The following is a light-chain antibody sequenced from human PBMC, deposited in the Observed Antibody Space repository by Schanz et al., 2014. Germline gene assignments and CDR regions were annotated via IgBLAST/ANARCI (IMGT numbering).Light chain of an antibody. Sequence: QSVLTQPPSASGTPGQRVTISCSGSSSNIGSNPVYWYQQLPGTAPKLLIYSNNQRPSGVPDRFSGSKSGTSASLAISGLRSEDEAAYYCAAWDDSLNILVFGGGTKLTVL. CDR3: AAWDDSLNILV. CDR2: SNN. J-gene: IGLJ2*01. CDR1: SSNIGSNP. V-gene: IGLV1-47*02.